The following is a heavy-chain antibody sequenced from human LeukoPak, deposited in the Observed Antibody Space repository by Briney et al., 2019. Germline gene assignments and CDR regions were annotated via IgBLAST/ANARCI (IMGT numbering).Heavy chain of an antibody. J-gene: IGHJ4*02. Sequence: SETLSLTCAVYSGSFSGYYWSWIRQPPGKGLEWIGEINHSGSTNYNPSLKSRVTISVDTSKNQFSLKLSSVTAADTAVYYCARDGYNPQYFDYWGQGTLVTVSS. V-gene: IGHV4-34*01. CDR1: SGSFSGYY. CDR2: INHSGST. CDR3: ARDGYNPQYFDY. D-gene: IGHD5-24*01.